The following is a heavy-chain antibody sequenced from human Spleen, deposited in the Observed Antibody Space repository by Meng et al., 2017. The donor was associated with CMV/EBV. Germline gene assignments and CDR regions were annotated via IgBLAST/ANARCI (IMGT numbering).Heavy chain of an antibody. V-gene: IGHV3-30*04. Sequence: GESLKISCAASGFTVSSYAMHWVRQAPGKGLEWVAVISYDGSNKYYADSVKGRFTISRDNSKNTLYLQMNSLRAEDTAVYYCARDRCSSTSCYGKLAYYYYGMDVWGQGTTVTVSS. CDR3: ARDRCSSTSCYGKLAYYYYGMDV. CDR1: GFTVSSYA. J-gene: IGHJ6*02. CDR2: ISYDGSNK. D-gene: IGHD2-2*01.